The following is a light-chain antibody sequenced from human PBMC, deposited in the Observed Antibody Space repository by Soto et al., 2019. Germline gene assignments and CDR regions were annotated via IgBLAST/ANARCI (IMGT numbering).Light chain of an antibody. Sequence: QPALTQPASVSGSPGQSITISCTGTSSDVGGYNYVSWYQQHPGKAPKLMIYDVSNRPSGVSNRFSGPKSGNTASLTISGLQAEDEADYYCSSYTSSSTLYVFGTGTKVTVL. V-gene: IGLV2-14*01. CDR1: SSDVGGYNY. J-gene: IGLJ1*01. CDR3: SSYTSSSTLYV. CDR2: DVS.